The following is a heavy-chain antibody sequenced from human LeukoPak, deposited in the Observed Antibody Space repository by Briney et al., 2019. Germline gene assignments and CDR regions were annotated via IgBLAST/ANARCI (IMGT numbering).Heavy chain of an antibody. J-gene: IGHJ6*02. CDR3: AKAYGYSSSWTSNYYFYGLDV. V-gene: IGHV3-23*01. Sequence: GGSLRLSCAASGFTFRSYAMSWVRQAPRKGLEWVSAITDSDSGTYYADSVKGRFTISRDNSKNTLYLQMNSLRAEDTAVYYCAKAYGYSSSWTSNYYFYGLDVWGQGTTVTVSS. CDR2: ITDSDSGT. CDR1: GFTFRSYA. D-gene: IGHD6-13*01.